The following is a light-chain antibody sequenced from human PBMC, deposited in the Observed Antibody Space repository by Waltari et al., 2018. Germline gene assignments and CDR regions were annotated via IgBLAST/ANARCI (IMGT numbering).Light chain of an antibody. J-gene: IGLJ7*01. V-gene: IGLV2-11*01. CDR1: SSHVGNYNY. CDR2: DVV. CDR3: CSDAGFYTFV. Sequence: QSALTQSRSVSGSPGQSVTISCSGTSSHVGNYNYVSWYQQHPGNAPKLLIYDVVKRPSGVHDRFSGSKSGHPASLTISGLQTEDEGEYYCCSDAGFYTFVFGGGTQLTVL.